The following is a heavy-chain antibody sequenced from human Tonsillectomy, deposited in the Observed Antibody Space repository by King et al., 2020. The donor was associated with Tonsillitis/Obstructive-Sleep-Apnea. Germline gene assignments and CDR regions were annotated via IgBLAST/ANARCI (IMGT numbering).Heavy chain of an antibody. J-gene: IGHJ4*02. V-gene: IGHV3-21*01. CDR1: GFTFITYT. CDR2: IMGGGTSI. Sequence: VQLVESGGGLAHPGGSLRISFAASGFTFITYTLSWVRQAPGKGLEWVASIMGGGTSIFYADSWKGRFTTSTDNANNSLYLQMNSLRADDTAVYYCARASDVEWLLSYFFDYWGQGTLVTVSS. D-gene: IGHD3-3*01. CDR3: ARASDVEWLLSYFFDY.